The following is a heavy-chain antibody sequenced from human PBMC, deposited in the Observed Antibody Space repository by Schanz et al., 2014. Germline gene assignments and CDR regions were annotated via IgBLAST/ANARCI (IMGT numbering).Heavy chain of an antibody. Sequence: EVQLVESGGGLVQPGGSLRLSCAASGFIFSNSWMSWVRQAPGKGLEWVANIKQDGSEKYYVDSVKGRFTISRDNPKNSLCLQMNSLRAEDTALYYCARVLGGDEGLDQWGQGTLXTVSS. D-gene: IGHD4-17*01. CDR3: ARVLGGDEGLDQ. J-gene: IGHJ4*02. V-gene: IGHV3-7*01. CDR2: IKQDGSEK. CDR1: GFIFSNSW.